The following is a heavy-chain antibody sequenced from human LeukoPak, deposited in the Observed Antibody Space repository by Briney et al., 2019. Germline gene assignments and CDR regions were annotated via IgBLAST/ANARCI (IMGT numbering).Heavy chain of an antibody. Sequence: GSLRLSFVASGFTFSSYWMSWVRQAPGKGLEWVANIKEEGSGKYYVDSVTGRFTISRDNAKNSLYLQMNSLRAEDTAVYYCARIYYDSSGYRLFDYWGQGTLVTVSS. CDR1: GFTFSSYW. D-gene: IGHD3-22*01. V-gene: IGHV3-7*02. J-gene: IGHJ4*02. CDR2: IKEEGSGK. CDR3: ARIYYDSSGYRLFDY.